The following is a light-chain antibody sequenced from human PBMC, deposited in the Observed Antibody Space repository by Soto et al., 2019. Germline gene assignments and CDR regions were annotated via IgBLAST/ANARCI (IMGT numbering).Light chain of an antibody. J-gene: IGKJ4*01. Sequence: EIVLTQSPATLSAYPWERANLSGMASESVLDYLAWFQQRPGQSPRLLIYGPATRATGIPGRFRGSGSGTEFTLTIDSLQSEDFAVYYCQQYNDWPPAFGGGTKVDIK. CDR2: GPA. CDR1: ESVLDY. V-gene: IGKV3-15*01. CDR3: QQYNDWPPA.